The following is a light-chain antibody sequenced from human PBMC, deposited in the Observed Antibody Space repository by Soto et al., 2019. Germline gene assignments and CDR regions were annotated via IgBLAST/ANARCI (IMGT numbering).Light chain of an antibody. J-gene: IGKJ4*01. V-gene: IGKV3-15*01. CDR1: HSVSSR. CDR2: GAS. Sequence: EIVVTQSPATLSVSPGERATLSCRASHSVSSRLAWYQQKPGQAPRLLIYGASTRATGLPARFSGSGSGTEFTLTISSLQSEDFAVYYCQHYTNWPLTFGGGTKVEIK. CDR3: QHYTNWPLT.